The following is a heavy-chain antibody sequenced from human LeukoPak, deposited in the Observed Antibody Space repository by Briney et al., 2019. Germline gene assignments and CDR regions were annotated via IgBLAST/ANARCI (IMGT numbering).Heavy chain of an antibody. J-gene: IGHJ4*02. Sequence: GGSLRLSCPASGFTFSLYAMNWVREAPGKGLEWLSYINRGGDDIHYAASVKARFPLSRQDARHTLYLQLRSLRPEHTSVYFCARGTIQPGLIDDWGQGTLVTVSS. V-gene: IGHV3-21*05. D-gene: IGHD2-2*01. CDR2: INRGGDDI. CDR1: GFTFSLYA. CDR3: ARGTIQPGLIDD.